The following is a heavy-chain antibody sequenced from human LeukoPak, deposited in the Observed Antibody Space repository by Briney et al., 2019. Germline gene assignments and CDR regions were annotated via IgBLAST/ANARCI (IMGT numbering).Heavy chain of an antibody. CDR1: GFTFTSSA. J-gene: IGHJ4*02. Sequence: SVKVSCKASGFTFTSSAMQWVRQARGQRLEWIGWIVVGSGNTNYAQKFQERVTITRDMSTSTAYMELSSLRSEDTAVYYCAAALNEYSSSSTRHDYWGQGTLVTVSS. CDR2: IVVGSGNT. D-gene: IGHD6-6*01. CDR3: AAALNEYSSSSTRHDY. V-gene: IGHV1-58*02.